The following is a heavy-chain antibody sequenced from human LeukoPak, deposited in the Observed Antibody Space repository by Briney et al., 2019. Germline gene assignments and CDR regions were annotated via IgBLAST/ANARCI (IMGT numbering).Heavy chain of an antibody. CDR2: INPNSGGT. V-gene: IGHV1-2*02. CDR3: ARVLTYYYDSSGYPAPAYYFDY. Sequence: GASVKVSCKASGYTFTGYYMHWVRQAPGQGLEWMGWINPNSGGTNYAQKFQGRVTMTRDTSISTAYMELSRLRSEDTAVYYCARVLTYYYDSSGYPAPAYYFDYWGQGTLVTVSS. CDR1: GYTFTGYY. D-gene: IGHD3-22*01. J-gene: IGHJ4*02.